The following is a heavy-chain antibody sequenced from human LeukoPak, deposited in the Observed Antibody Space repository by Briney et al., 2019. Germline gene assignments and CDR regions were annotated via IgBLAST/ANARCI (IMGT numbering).Heavy chain of an antibody. D-gene: IGHD2-8*01. CDR2: IYSSGSR. V-gene: IGHV4-4*07. Sequence: SETLSLTCTVSGDSLDGHYWYWIRQPAGKGLEWIGRIYSSGSRNYAPSLKSRVTMSIDTSKKSLSLKLNTVTAVDTAVYYCARLNGDGFDIWGQGAKVTVSS. CDR3: ARLNGDGFDI. CDR1: GDSLDGHY. J-gene: IGHJ3*02.